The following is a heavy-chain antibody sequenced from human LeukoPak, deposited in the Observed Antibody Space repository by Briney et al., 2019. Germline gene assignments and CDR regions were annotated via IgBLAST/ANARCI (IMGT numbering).Heavy chain of an antibody. CDR1: GFTFSNYA. CDR2: ISTNGGST. V-gene: IGHV3-64*02. D-gene: IGHD1-26*01. CDR3: TTDGVGVEGATYDN. Sequence: GGSLRLSCAASGFTFSNYAMHWVRQAPGKGLEYCSCISTNGGSTYYAASVKGRFTISRDNSKNTLYLQMNSLKTEDTAVYYCTTDGVGVEGATYDNWGQGTLVSVSS. J-gene: IGHJ4*02.